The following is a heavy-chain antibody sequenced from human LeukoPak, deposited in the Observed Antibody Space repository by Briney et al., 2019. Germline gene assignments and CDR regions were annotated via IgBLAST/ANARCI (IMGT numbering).Heavy chain of an antibody. J-gene: IGHJ4*02. CDR2: IKSKTDGGTT. CDR1: GFTFSNAW. V-gene: IGHV3-15*01. Sequence: PGGSLILSCAASGFTFSNAWMSWVRQAPGKGPEWDGRIKSKTDGGTTDYAAPVKGRFTISRHDSKNTQYLQRNSLKPEDTAVYYCTMHYYDSSGYLFFDYWGQGTLVTVSS. D-gene: IGHD3-22*01. CDR3: TMHYYDSSGYLFFDY.